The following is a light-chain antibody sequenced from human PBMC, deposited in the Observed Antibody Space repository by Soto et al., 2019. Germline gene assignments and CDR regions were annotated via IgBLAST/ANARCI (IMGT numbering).Light chain of an antibody. V-gene: IGKV3-20*01. CDR1: QSFHTNY. J-gene: IGKJ4*01. Sequence: EIVLTQSPGTLSLSPGERATLSCRASQSFHTNYLAWYQHRPGQAPRLLIYGASIRASGIPERFSGRGSGTAFTLTISSLEPEDSAVYYCQHYDSSPGFTFGGGTKMEIK. CDR3: QHYDSSPGFT. CDR2: GAS.